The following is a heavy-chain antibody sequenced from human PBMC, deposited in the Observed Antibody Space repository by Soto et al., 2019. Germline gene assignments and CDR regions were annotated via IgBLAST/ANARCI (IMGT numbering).Heavy chain of an antibody. V-gene: IGHV3-33*01. D-gene: IGHD3-10*01. CDR3: ARDSPSDYGIRGPFDY. CDR2: IWYDGSNK. J-gene: IGHJ4*02. Sequence: VQLVESGGGVVQPGRSLRISCAASRFNFSSYGMHWVRQAPGKGLEWVAVIWYDGSNKYYADSVKGRFTISRDNSKKTLYLQMNSRRAEDTAVYYCARDSPSDYGIRGPFDYWGQGILVTVSS. CDR1: RFNFSSYG.